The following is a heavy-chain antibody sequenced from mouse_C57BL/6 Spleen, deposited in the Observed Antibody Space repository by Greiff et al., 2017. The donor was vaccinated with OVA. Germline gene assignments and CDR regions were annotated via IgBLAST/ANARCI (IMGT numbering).Heavy chain of an antibody. CDR2: INPSNGGT. J-gene: IGHJ3*01. D-gene: IGHD2-14*01. CDR1: GYTFTSYW. V-gene: IGHV1-53*01. Sequence: VQLQQPGTELVKPGASVKLSCKASGYTFTSYWMHWVKQRPGQGLEWIGNINPSNGGTNYNEKFKSKATLTVDKTSSTAYMQLSSLTSEDSAVYYCARSHYYRNPWFAYWGQGTLVTVSA. CDR3: ARSHYYRNPWFAY.